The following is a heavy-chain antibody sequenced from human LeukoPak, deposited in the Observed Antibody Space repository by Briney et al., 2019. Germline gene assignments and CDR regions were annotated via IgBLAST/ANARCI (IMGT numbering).Heavy chain of an antibody. CDR3: ARTNVGPAGSWFDP. Sequence: SQTLSLTCTVSGGSISSGSYYWSWIRQPAGEGLEWIGRIYISGSTNYNPSLKSRVTISVDTSKKQLSLQLSSVTAADTAIYYCARTNVGPAGSWFDPWGQGTLVTVSS. V-gene: IGHV4-61*02. J-gene: IGHJ5*02. CDR2: IYISGST. D-gene: IGHD2-2*01. CDR1: GGSISSGSYY.